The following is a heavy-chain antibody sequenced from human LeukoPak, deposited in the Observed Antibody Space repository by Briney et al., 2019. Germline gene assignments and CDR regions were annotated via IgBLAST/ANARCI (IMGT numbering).Heavy chain of an antibody. V-gene: IGHV1-2*02. J-gene: IGHJ4*02. D-gene: IGHD3-22*01. CDR1: GYTFTGFY. CDR3: ARVAYYDSSGYPYYFDY. Sequence: ASGKVSCKPSGYTFTGFYIHWVRQAPGQGLEWMGWINPNSGGTNYAEKFQGRVTMTRDTSISTAHMELSRLRSDDTAVYYCARVAYYDSSGYPYYFDYWGQGTLVT. CDR2: INPNSGGT.